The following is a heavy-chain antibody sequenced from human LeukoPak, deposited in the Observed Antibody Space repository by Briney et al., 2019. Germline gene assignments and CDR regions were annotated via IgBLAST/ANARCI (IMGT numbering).Heavy chain of an antibody. CDR1: GGSISSYY. CDR3: ARSPGYSHGQADY. CDR2: IYYSGST. V-gene: IGHV4-59*01. Sequence: SETLSLTCTVSGGSISSYYWSWIRQTPGKGLEWIGNIYYSGSTNYNPSLKSRVTISVDTSKNQFSLKLSSVTAADTAVYYCARSPGYSHGQADYWGQGTLVAVSS. D-gene: IGHD5-18*01. J-gene: IGHJ4*02.